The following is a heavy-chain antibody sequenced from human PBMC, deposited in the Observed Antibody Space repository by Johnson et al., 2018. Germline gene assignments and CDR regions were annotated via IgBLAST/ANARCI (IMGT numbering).Heavy chain of an antibody. CDR3: AAGWGLNYFYYGRDV. CDR1: GFTFTRAA. D-gene: IGHD3-16*01. CDR2: IVVGSGNT. V-gene: IGHV1-58*01. J-gene: IGHJ6*04. Sequence: QLVQSGPEAKKPGTSVKVSCKASGFTFTRAAVQWVRQARGQRLEWIGWIVVGSGNTHYAQKFQERVTITRDMSTSTAYMELSRLRSEDTAVCYCAAGWGLNYFYYGRDVWGKGTTVTVSS.